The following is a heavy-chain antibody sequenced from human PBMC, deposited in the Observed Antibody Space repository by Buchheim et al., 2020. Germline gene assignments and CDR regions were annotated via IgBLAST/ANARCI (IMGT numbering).Heavy chain of an antibody. CDR3: ARRGSQLEGPYYYGMDV. J-gene: IGHJ6*02. CDR1: GGSISSYY. V-gene: IGHV4-59*01. CDR2: IYYSGST. Sequence: QVQLQESGPGLVKPSETLSLTCTVSGGSISSYYWSWIRQPPGKGLEWIGYIYYSGSTNYNPSLKSRVTISVDTSKNQFSLKLSSVTAADTAVYYCARRGSQLEGPYYYGMDVWGQGTT. D-gene: IGHD1-1*01.